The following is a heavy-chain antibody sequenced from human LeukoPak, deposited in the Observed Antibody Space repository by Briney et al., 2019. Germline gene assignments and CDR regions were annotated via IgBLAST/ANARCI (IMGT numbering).Heavy chain of an antibody. CDR3: AKSGTKYTSSNFDY. CDR2: VSYDAIVK. D-gene: IGHD2-8*01. CDR1: GFTFSNYG. V-gene: IGHV3-30*18. J-gene: IGHJ4*02. Sequence: PGRSLRLSCAASGFTFSNYGMHGVRQAPGKGLEWVAVVSYDAIVKYYADSVKGRFTISRDNSKNMVWLQMSSLRAEDTAAYYCAKSGTKYTSSNFDYWGQGTLVTVSS.